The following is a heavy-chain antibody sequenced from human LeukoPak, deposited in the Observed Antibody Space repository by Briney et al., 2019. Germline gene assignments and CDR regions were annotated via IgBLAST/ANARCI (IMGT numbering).Heavy chain of an antibody. CDR2: VRKVGTT. CDR1: GFTFSSKY. V-gene: IGHV3-53*01. Sequence: PGGSLRLSCATSGFTFSSKYMGWIRQAPGKGLEWVAVVRKVGTTVYIDSVKGRFTISRDTSKNTLNLQMNSLRAEDTAVYYCAREGEKGDGYNHGFDYWGQGTLVTVSS. D-gene: IGHD5-24*01. J-gene: IGHJ4*02. CDR3: AREGEKGDGYNHGFDY.